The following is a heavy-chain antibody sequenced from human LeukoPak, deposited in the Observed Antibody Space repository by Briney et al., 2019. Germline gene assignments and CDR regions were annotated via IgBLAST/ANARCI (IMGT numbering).Heavy chain of an antibody. CDR3: AKSGASGSYYAPLNS. Sequence: GGSLRLSCAASGFTSSTYAMSWVRRAPEKGLEWVSSITRTGDNTYYADSVKGRFTISRDNSQNTLYLQMNSLRAEDTALYYCAKSGASGSYYAPLNSGGQGPLVTVS. D-gene: IGHD3-10*01. J-gene: IGHJ4*02. CDR1: GFTSSTYA. V-gene: IGHV3-23*01. CDR2: ITRTGDNT.